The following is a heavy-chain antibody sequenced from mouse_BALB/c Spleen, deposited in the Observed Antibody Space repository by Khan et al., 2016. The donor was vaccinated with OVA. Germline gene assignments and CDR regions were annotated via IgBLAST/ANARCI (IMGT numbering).Heavy chain of an antibody. D-gene: IGHD2-14*01. V-gene: IGHV9-4*02. Sequence: QIQLVQSGPELKKPGETVRISCKASGYTFTTAGMQWVQKMPGKGLKWIGWINTHSGVPKYAEDFKGRFAFSLETSASTVYLQITNLKNEDTATYFCARGGAAYYRNDGGAMDYWGQGTSVNVSS. J-gene: IGHJ4*01. CDR3: ARGGAAYYRNDGGAMDY. CDR2: INTHSGVP. CDR1: GYTFTTAG.